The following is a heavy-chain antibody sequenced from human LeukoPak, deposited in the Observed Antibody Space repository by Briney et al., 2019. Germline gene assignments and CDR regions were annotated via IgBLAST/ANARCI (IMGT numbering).Heavy chain of an antibody. CDR3: ARSEEDTFDY. CDR1: GYTFTGYY. Sequence: GASVKVSCKASGYTFTGYYKHWVRQAPGQGLEWMGWINPNSGGTNYAQKFQGRVTMTRDMSTSTVYMELSSLRSEDTAVYYCARSEEDTFDYWGQGTLVTVSS. V-gene: IGHV1-2*02. J-gene: IGHJ4*02. D-gene: IGHD3-3*01. CDR2: INPNSGGT.